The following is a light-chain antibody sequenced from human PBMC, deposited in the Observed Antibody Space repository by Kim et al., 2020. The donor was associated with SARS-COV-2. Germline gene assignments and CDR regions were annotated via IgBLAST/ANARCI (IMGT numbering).Light chain of an antibody. V-gene: IGLV2-11*01. CDR1: SSDIGGYNY. CDR3: CSYAGNYPYV. CDR2: DVS. J-gene: IGLJ1*01. Sequence: QSALTQPRSVSGSPGQSVTISCTGTSSDIGGYNYVSWYQQHPGKAPKLMIYDVSERPSGVPDRFSGSKSDNTASLTISGLQAEDQADYFCCSYAGNYPYVFGYGTKVTVL.